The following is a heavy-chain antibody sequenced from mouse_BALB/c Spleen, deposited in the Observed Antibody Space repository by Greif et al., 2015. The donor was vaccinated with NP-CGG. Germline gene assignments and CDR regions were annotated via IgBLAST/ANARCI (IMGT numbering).Heavy chain of an antibody. CDR1: GYTFSSYW. Sequence: QVQLQQSGAELMKPGASVKISCKATGYTFSSYWIEWVKQRPGHGLEWIGEILPGSGSTNYNEKFKGKATFTADTSSNTAYMQLSSLTSEDSAVYYCARWVLANWDYFDYWGQGTTLTVSS. CDR3: ARWVLANWDYFDY. J-gene: IGHJ2*01. D-gene: IGHD4-1*01. V-gene: IGHV1-9*01. CDR2: ILPGSGST.